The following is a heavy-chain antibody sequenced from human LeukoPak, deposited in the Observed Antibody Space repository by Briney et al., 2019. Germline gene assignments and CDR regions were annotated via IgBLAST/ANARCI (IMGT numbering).Heavy chain of an antibody. Sequence: SQTLSLTCALSGDSVSSNGIAWIWIRQSPSRGLEWLGRTYYRSKLNNDYAVSVKSRITINPDTSKNQFSLQLNSVTPEDTAVYYCARASLQSVYFDCWGQGTLVTVSS. CDR1: GDSVSSNGIA. CDR2: TYYRSKLNN. CDR3: ARASLQSVYFDC. J-gene: IGHJ4*02. V-gene: IGHV6-1*01.